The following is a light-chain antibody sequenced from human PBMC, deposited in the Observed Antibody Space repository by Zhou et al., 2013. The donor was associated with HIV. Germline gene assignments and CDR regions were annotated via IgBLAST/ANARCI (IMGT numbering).Light chain of an antibody. V-gene: IGKV3-20*01. Sequence: EIVLTQSPGTLSLSPGERATLSCRASQSISSSYLAWYQQKPGQSPRLLIFGTSTRDTGIPDRFSGSGSGTDFTLTISRLEPEDFAVYYCQQYGSSPNTFGGGTKGGDQT. CDR1: QSISSSY. CDR2: GTS. J-gene: IGKJ4*01. CDR3: QQYGSSPNT.